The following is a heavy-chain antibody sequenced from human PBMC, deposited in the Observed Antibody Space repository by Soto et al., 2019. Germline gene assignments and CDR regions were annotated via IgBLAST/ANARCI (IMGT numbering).Heavy chain of an antibody. D-gene: IGHD5-18*01. J-gene: IGHJ6*02. CDR2: ISWNSAST. CDR3: VKDFRRYTNGLDV. Sequence: EVPLVESGGGLVEPGKSLRLSCVVSGFTYEDFAMHWVRQAPGKGLEWVSGISWNSASTGYADSVTGRFTISRDNAKNSLYLQMRNLTGDDTAMYYCVKDFRRYTNGLDVWGPGTSVTVSS. CDR1: GFTYEDFA. V-gene: IGHV3-9*01.